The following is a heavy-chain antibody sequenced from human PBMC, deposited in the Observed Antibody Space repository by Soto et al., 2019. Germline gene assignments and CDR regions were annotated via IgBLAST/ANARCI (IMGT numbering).Heavy chain of an antibody. CDR2: IIPIFGTA. V-gene: IGHV1-69*13. Sequence: ASVKVSCKASGGAFSSYAMTWVRQATGQGLEWMGGIIPIFGTANYAQKFQGRVTITADESTSTAYMELSSLRSEDTAVYYCARGSSSGNYYGMDVWGQGTTVTVSS. J-gene: IGHJ6*02. CDR3: ARGSSSGNYYGMDV. CDR1: GGAFSSYA. D-gene: IGHD6-6*01.